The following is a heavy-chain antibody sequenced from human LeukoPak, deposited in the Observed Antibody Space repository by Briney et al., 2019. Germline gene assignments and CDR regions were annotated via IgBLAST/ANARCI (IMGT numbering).Heavy chain of an antibody. CDR2: IWYDGSNK. D-gene: IGHD3-16*02. V-gene: IGHV3-33*01. CDR3: ARYYDYVWGSYRIPNPTIDAFDI. J-gene: IGHJ3*02. Sequence: QPGRSLRLSCAASGFTFSSYGMHWVRQAPGKRLEWVAVIWYDGSNKYYADSVKGRFTISRDNSKNTLYLQMNSLRAEDTAVYYCARYYDYVWGSYRIPNPTIDAFDIWGQGTMVTVSS. CDR1: GFTFSSYG.